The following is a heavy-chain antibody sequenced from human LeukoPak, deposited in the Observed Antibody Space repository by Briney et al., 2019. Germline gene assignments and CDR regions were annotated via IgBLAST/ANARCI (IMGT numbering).Heavy chain of an antibody. D-gene: IGHD1-26*01. CDR3: ARDRDKYSGSFYFDY. CDR1: GFTFSSYS. J-gene: IGHJ4*02. V-gene: IGHV3-21*01. CDR2: ISSSSSYI. Sequence: PGGSLRLSCAASGFTFSSYSMNWVRQAPGKGLEWVSSISSSSSYIYYADSVKGRFTISRDNAKNSLYLQMNSLRAEDTAMYYCARDRDKYSGSFYFDYWGQGTLVTVSS.